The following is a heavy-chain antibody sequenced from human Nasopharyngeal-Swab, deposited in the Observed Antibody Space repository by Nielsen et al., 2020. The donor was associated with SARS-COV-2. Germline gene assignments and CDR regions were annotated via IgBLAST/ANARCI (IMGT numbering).Heavy chain of an antibody. CDR3: ARDVYDFWSGYPLNHYYYYGMDV. V-gene: IGHV3-11*04. J-gene: IGHJ6*02. CDR2: ISSSGSTI. D-gene: IGHD3-3*01. CDR1: GFTFSDYY. Sequence: GESLKISCAASGFTFSDYYMSWIRQAPGKGLEWVSYISSSGSTIYYADSVKGRFTISRDNAKNSLYLQMNSLRDEDTAVYYCARDVYDFWSGYPLNHYYYYGMDVWGQGTTVTVSS.